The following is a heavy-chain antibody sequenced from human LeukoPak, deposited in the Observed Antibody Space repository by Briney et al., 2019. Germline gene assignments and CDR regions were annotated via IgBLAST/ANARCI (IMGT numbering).Heavy chain of an antibody. V-gene: IGHV4-34*01. J-gene: IGHJ6*03. CDR2: INHSGST. D-gene: IGHD6-19*01. Sequence: SETLSLTCAVYGGSFSGYYWSWIRQPPGKGLERIGEINHSGSTNYNPSLKSRVTISVDTSKNQFSLKLSSVTAADTAVYYCARRTKLYSSGWANYYYYMDVWGKGTTVTVSS. CDR3: ARRTKLYSSGWANYYYYMDV. CDR1: GGSFSGYY.